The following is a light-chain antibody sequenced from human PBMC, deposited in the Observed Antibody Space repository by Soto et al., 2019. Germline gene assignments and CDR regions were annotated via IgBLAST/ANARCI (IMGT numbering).Light chain of an antibody. J-gene: IGKJ5*01. CDR2: LGS. CDR3: MQALQTLSIT. CDR1: QSLLHSNGYNY. V-gene: IGKV2-28*01. Sequence: DIVMTQSPLSLPVTPGEPASISCRSSQSLLHSNGYNYLDWYLQKPGQSPQLLIYLGSNRASGVPDRFSGSGSGTDFTLKISRVEAEDVGVYYCMQALQTLSITFGQGTRLE.